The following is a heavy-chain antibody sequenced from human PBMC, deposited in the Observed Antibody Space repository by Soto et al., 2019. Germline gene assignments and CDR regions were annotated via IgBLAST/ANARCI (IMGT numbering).Heavy chain of an antibody. V-gene: IGHV3-23*01. Sequence: PGGSLRLSCLASGFSFNSFNMNWIRRAPGRGLEWVASISVSGDNIYYGDSVQGRFTISRDNSKNTLHLRMNSLRAEDTARYYCAKDQDDYGDSVLGDSYYYHYYGMDVWGQGTTVTVSS. CDR1: GFSFNSFN. J-gene: IGHJ6*02. CDR2: ISVSGDNI. CDR3: AKDQDDYGDSVLGDSYYYHYYGMDV. D-gene: IGHD4-17*01.